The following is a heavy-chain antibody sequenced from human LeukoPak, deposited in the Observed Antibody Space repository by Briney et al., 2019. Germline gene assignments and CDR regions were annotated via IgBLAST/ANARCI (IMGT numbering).Heavy chain of an antibody. J-gene: IGHJ1*01. CDR3: AGLVQSAEYFQH. CDR2: NIPIFGTA. D-gene: IGHD3-22*01. Sequence: GASVKVSCKGCGGTFSSYAISWVRQAPGQGLEWMGGNIPIFGTANYAQKFQGRVTNTADESTSTAYMELSSLRSEERAVYYCAGLVQSAEYFQHWGQGTLVTVSS. V-gene: IGHV1-69*01. CDR1: GGTFSSYA.